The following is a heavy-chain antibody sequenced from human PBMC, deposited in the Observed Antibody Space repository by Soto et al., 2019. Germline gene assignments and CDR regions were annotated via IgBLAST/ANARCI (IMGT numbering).Heavy chain of an antibody. CDR3: ARMNGYCFYDAFDI. CDR2: ISYEGSNK. J-gene: IGHJ3*02. V-gene: IGHV3-30-3*01. D-gene: IGHD3-9*01. CDR1: GFTFSSYA. Sequence: QVQLVESGGGVVQPGRSLRLSCAASGFTFSSYAMHWVRQAPGKGLEWVAVISYEGSNKYYADSVKGRFTISRDNSKNTLYLQMNSLRAEDTAVYYCARMNGYCFYDAFDIWGQGTMVTVSS.